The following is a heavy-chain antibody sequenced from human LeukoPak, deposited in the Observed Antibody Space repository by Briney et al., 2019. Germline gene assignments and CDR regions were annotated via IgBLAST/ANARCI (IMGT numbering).Heavy chain of an antibody. V-gene: IGHV3-53*01. CDR3: ARVVAGDLYYFDY. CDR2: IYSGGST. J-gene: IGHJ4*02. Sequence: GGSLRLSCAASGFTVSSNYMSWVRQAPGKGLEWVSVIYSGGSTYYADSVKGRFTISRDNSKNTLYLHMNSLRAEDTAVYYCARVVAGDLYYFDYWGQGTLVTVSS. D-gene: IGHD2-21*02. CDR1: GFTVSSNY.